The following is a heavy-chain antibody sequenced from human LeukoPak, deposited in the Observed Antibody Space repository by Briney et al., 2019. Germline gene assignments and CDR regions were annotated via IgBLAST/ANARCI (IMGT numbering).Heavy chain of an antibody. CDR1: GFTFSTYW. D-gene: IGHD6-13*01. Sequence: GGSLRLSCAASGFTFSTYWMHWVRQAPGKGLVWVSRINSDGSTTNYADSVEGRFTISRDNAKNTLYLQMNSLRAEDTAVYYCAKDLSTSWYYFDYWGQGTLVTVSS. CDR3: AKDLSTSWYYFDY. V-gene: IGHV3-74*01. J-gene: IGHJ4*02. CDR2: INSDGSTT.